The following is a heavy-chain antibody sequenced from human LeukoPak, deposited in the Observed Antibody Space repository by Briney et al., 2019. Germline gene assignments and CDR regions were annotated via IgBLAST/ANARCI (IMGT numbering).Heavy chain of an antibody. CDR3: ARESGRDFAD. CDR2: ISAYNGNA. J-gene: IGHJ4*02. CDR1: GYTFTSHG. V-gene: IGHV1-18*01. Sequence: GASVKVSCKASGYTFTSHGISWVRQAPGQGLEWMGWISAYNGNANYAQKFQGRVTMTTDTSTSTAYMELRSLRSDDTAVYYCARESGRDFADWGQGTLVTVSS. D-gene: IGHD2-21*01.